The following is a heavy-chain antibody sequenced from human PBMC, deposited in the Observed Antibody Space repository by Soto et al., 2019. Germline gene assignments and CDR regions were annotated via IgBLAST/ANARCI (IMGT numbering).Heavy chain of an antibody. CDR3: SRQASDFWSGKPQYYMDV. Sequence: EVQLVESGGGLVQPGGSLKLSCAASGFTFSGSAMHWVRQASGKGLEWVGRIRSKPNNYATAYGASVKGRITISRDDSKNTAYLQMSSLNTEDTAVYYCSRQASDFWSGKPQYYMDVWGKGTTVTVSS. D-gene: IGHD3-3*01. CDR2: IRSKPNNYAT. CDR1: GFTFSGSA. V-gene: IGHV3-73*01. J-gene: IGHJ6*03.